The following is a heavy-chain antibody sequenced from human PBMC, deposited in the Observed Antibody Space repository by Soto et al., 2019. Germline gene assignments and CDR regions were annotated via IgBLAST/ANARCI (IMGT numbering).Heavy chain of an antibody. CDR2: ISSSSSYI. V-gene: IGHV3-21*01. J-gene: IGHJ6*02. D-gene: IGHD3-3*01. Sequence: SLRLSCAASGFTFSSYSMNWVRQAPGKGLEWVSSISSSSSYIYYADSVKGRFTISRDNAKNSLYLQMNSLRAEDTAVYYCARTDLRFLEWLPYGMDVWGQGTTVTVS. CDR3: ARTDLRFLEWLPYGMDV. CDR1: GFTFSSYS.